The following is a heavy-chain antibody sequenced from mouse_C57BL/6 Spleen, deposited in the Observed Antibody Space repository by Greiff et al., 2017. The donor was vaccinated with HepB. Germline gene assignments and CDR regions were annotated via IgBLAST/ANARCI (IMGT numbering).Heavy chain of an antibody. Sequence: EVQLVESGGGLVKPGGSLKLSCAASGFTFSSYAMSWVRQTPEKRLEWVATISDGGSYTYYPDNVKGRFTISRDNAKNNLYLQMSHLKSEDTAMYYCAIDHYGSSYGAMDYWGQGTSVTVSS. V-gene: IGHV5-4*01. CDR1: GFTFSSYA. J-gene: IGHJ4*01. D-gene: IGHD1-1*01. CDR3: AIDHYGSSYGAMDY. CDR2: ISDGGSYT.